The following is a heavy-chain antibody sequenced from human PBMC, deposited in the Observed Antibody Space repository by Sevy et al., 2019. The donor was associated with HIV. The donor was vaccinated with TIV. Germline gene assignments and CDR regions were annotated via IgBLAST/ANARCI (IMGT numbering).Heavy chain of an antibody. CDR1: GFTLSTTW. Sequence: GGSLRLSCAASGFTLSTTWMTWVRQAPGKGLEWVANINQDGGAKYYVDPVKGRFTISRDNTKNSLYLQMRSLRVEDTAVYYCTTSFGVIAGDDFDYWGQGTLVTVSS. D-gene: IGHD3-3*01. CDR3: TTSFGVIAGDDFDY. CDR2: INQDGGAK. J-gene: IGHJ4*01. V-gene: IGHV3-7*01.